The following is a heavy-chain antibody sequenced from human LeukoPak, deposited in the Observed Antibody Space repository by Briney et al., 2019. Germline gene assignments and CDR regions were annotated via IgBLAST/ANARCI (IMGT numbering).Heavy chain of an antibody. CDR3: ARAMGFSNYYCYYYMDV. Sequence: SETLSLTCTVSGGSISSYYWSWIRQPPGKGLEWIGYIYYSGSTNYNPSLKGRVTISVDTSKNQFSLKLSSVTAADTAVYYCARAMGFSNYYCYYYMDVWGKGTTVTVSS. V-gene: IGHV4-59*01. CDR2: IYYSGST. CDR1: GGSISSYY. J-gene: IGHJ6*03. D-gene: IGHD3-3*01.